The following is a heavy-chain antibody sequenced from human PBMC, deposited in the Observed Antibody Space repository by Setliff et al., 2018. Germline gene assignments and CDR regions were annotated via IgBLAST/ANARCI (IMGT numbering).Heavy chain of an antibody. CDR1: GYTFTSYD. CDR2: MNPNSGNT. D-gene: IGHD5-12*01. J-gene: IGHJ3*02. CDR3: ARVLGLRSGAFGI. V-gene: IGHV1-8*03. Sequence: GASVKVSCKASGYTFTSYDINWMRQATGQGLEWMGWMNPNSGNTGYAQKFQGRVTITADESTSTAYMELSSLRSEDTAVYYCARVLGLRSGAFGIWGQGTMVTVSS.